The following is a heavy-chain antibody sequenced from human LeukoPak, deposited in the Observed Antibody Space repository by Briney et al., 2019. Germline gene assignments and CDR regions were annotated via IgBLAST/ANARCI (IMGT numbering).Heavy chain of an antibody. CDR1: GGSISSYY. Sequence: TSETLSLTCTVSGGSISSYYRNWIRQSPGKGVEWIAYMFYNVSTNYSPSLKSRVTISVDTSKNQFSLKLISVTAADTAVYFCARQGSGRAFDIWGQGTMVTVSS. V-gene: IGHV4-59*08. CDR3: ARQGSGRAFDI. CDR2: MFYNVST. J-gene: IGHJ3*02.